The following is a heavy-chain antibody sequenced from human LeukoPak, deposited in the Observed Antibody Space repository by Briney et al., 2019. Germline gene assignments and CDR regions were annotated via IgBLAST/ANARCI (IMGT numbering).Heavy chain of an antibody. CDR1: GFTFSSYS. J-gene: IGHJ4*02. V-gene: IGHV3-21*01. Sequence: GGSLRLSCAASGFTFSSYSMNWVRQAPGKGLEWVSSISTISSYINYADSVKGRFTISRDNAKKSLYLQMNSLRAEDTAVYYCARVYQGVSLFDGIDYWGQGTLVTVSS. CDR3: ARVYQGVSLFDGIDY. CDR2: ISTISSYI. D-gene: IGHD3-10*01.